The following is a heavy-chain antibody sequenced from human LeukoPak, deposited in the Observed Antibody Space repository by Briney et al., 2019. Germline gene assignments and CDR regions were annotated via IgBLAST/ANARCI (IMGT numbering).Heavy chain of an antibody. J-gene: IGHJ4*02. CDR3: AYTNTSKY. Sequence: GGSLRLSCAASGLTLSSQWMNWVRPAPGQGLEWVANIKHDGSEKYYVDSVKGRFTISRDDAKNSLSLQMNSVRDENTAGYYCAYTNTSKYWGQGALVTVSP. CDR1: GLTLSSQW. CDR2: IKHDGSEK. V-gene: IGHV3-7*01. D-gene: IGHD3-16*01.